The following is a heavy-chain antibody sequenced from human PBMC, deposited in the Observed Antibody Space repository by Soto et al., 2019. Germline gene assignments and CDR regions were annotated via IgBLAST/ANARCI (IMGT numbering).Heavy chain of an antibody. CDR3: AKGRSYYYYYGVDV. CDR1: GFTFRSCA. Sequence: GGSLRLSCAASGFTFRSCAMGWVRQAPGKGLEWVSDIIDSGASTYYADSVKGRFTISRDNSKSTLYLQMNSLRAEDTALYYCAKGRSYYYYYGVDVWGQGSTVTVSS. V-gene: IGHV3-23*01. J-gene: IGHJ6*02. CDR2: IIDSGAST.